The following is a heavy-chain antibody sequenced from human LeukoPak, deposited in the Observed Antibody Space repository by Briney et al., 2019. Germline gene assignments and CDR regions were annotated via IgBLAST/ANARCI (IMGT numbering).Heavy chain of an antibody. J-gene: IGHJ6*02. Sequence: GGSLRLSCAASGFTFSNYAMSWVRQAPGKGLEWVSTIDGGGGVTYYADSVKGRFTISRDKAKNSLFLQMNSLRAEDTAVYYCARDWGYYYDTPYYYGMDVWGQGTTVTVSS. D-gene: IGHD3-22*01. CDR1: GFTFSNYA. CDR3: ARDWGYYYDTPYYYGMDV. V-gene: IGHV3-23*01. CDR2: IDGGGGVT.